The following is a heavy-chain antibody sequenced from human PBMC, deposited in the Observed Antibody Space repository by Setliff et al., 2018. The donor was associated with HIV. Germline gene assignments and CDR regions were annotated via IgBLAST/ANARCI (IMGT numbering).Heavy chain of an antibody. Sequence: SETLSLTCTVSGGSISGHYWSWIRQPPGRGLEWIGYIYSSGSTNFNPPLQSRVTISVDTSKNQFSLKLSSVTATDTAVYYCARHSGVASPNWFDPWGQGTLVTVSS. J-gene: IGHJ5*02. CDR3: ARHSGVASPNWFDP. CDR2: IYSSGST. CDR1: GGSISGHY. D-gene: IGHD3-10*01. V-gene: IGHV4-4*09.